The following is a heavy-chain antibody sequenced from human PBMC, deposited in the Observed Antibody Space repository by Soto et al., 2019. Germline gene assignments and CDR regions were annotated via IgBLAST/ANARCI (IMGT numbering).Heavy chain of an antibody. CDR1: GFTFSSYA. CDR3: ANRPDKFRSPMDV. Sequence: PGGSLRLSCAASGFTFSSYAMSWVRQAPGKGLEWVSAISGSGGSTYYADSVKGRFTISRDNSKNTLYRQMNSLRAEDTAVYYCANRPDKFRSPMDVWGQGTTVTVSS. V-gene: IGHV3-23*01. J-gene: IGHJ6*02. CDR2: ISGSGGST. D-gene: IGHD2-15*01.